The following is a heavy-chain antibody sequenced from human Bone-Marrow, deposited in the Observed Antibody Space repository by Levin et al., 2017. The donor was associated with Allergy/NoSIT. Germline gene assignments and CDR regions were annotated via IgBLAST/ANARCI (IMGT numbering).Heavy chain of an antibody. CDR2: INDSGST. D-gene: IGHD6-6*01. J-gene: IGHJ4*02. CDR3: ARSSVLLY. V-gene: IGHV4-34*01. CDR1: GGAFSGYF. Sequence: SETLSLTCAVDGGAFSGYFWNWIRQSPGKGLEWIGEINDSGSTNYNPSLRGRVTISKDTSKKQFYLNLTSVTAADTAVYYCARSSVLLYWGQGSLVTVSS.